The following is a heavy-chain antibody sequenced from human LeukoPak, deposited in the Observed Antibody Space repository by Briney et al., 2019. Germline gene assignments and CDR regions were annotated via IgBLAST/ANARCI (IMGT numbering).Heavy chain of an antibody. D-gene: IGHD3-9*01. J-gene: IGHJ4*02. V-gene: IGHV1-2*02. Sequence: ASVKVSCKASGNSFTGYYIHWVRQAPGQGLEWMGWINPNSGGTNYAQKFQGRVTMTRDTSISTAYMELSRLRSDDTAVYYCARGDYDIFTGLNDYWGQGTLVAVSS. CDR1: GNSFTGYY. CDR2: INPNSGGT. CDR3: ARGDYDIFTGLNDY.